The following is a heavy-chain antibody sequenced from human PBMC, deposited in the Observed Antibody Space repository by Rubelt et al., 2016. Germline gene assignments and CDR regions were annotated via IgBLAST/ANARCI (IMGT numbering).Heavy chain of an antibody. Sequence: GKGLEWVSAISGSGGSTYYADSVKGRFTISRDNSKNTLYLQMNSLRAEDTALYYCARVKIAAAGTRYYYYYGMDVWGQGTTVTVSS. CDR3: ARVKIAAAGTRYYYYYGMDV. J-gene: IGHJ6*02. V-gene: IGHV3-23*01. CDR2: ISGSGGST. D-gene: IGHD6-13*01.